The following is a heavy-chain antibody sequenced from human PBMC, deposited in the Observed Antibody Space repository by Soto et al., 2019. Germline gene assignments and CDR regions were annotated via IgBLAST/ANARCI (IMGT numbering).Heavy chain of an antibody. V-gene: IGHV3-23*01. CDR3: AKDNVVAAAGTNYFDY. CDR2: ISGSGGST. J-gene: IGHJ4*02. Sequence: EVQLLESGGGLVQPGGSLRLSCAASGFTFSSYAMSWVRQAPGKGLEWVSAISGSGGSTYYADSVKGRFTISRDNSKNTLYLQMNSLRAEDTAVYYCAKDNVVAAAGTNYFDYWGQETLVTVSS. CDR1: GFTFSSYA. D-gene: IGHD6-13*01.